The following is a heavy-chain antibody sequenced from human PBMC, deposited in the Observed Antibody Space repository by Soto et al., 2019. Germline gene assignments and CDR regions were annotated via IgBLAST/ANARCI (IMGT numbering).Heavy chain of an antibody. CDR1: GGSISSSSYY. D-gene: IGHD2-15*01. CDR3: AGATLSSRGMDV. Sequence: QLQLQESGPGLVKPSETLSLTCTVSGGSISSSSYYWGWIRQPPGKGLEWIGSIYYSGSIYYNPSLKSRVTISADTPKNQYSLKLSSVTAADTAVYYCAGATLSSRGMDVWGQGTTVTVSS. CDR2: IYYSGSI. V-gene: IGHV4-39*01. J-gene: IGHJ6*02.